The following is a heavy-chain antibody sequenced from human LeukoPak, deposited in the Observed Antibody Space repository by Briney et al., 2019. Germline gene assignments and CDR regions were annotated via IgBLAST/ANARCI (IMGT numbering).Heavy chain of an antibody. D-gene: IGHD1-7*01. Sequence: ASVKVSCKASGYTFTSYAMNWVRQAPGQGLEWMGWISAYNGNTNYAQKLQGRVTMTTDTSTSTAYMELRSLRSDDTAVYYCARRNYEGVGGLYYYMDVWGKGTTVTVSS. J-gene: IGHJ6*03. CDR1: GYTFTSYA. CDR2: ISAYNGNT. V-gene: IGHV1-18*01. CDR3: ARRNYEGVGGLYYYMDV.